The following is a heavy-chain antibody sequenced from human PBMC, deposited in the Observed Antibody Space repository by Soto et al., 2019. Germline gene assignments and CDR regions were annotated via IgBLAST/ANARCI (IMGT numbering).Heavy chain of an antibody. CDR1: GGTFSSYT. Sequence: GASVKVSCKASGGTFSSYTISWVRQAPGQGLEWMGRIIPILGIANYAQKFQGRVTITAGKSTSTAYMELSSLRSEDTAVYYCAIGGASSSSVYYYYYYMDVWGKGTTVTVSS. J-gene: IGHJ6*03. CDR3: AIGGASSSSVYYYYYYMDV. V-gene: IGHV1-69*02. D-gene: IGHD6-6*01. CDR2: IIPILGIA.